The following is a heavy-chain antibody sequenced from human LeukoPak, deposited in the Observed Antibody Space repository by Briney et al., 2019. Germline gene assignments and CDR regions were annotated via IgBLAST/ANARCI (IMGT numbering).Heavy chain of an antibody. Sequence: SETLSLTCTVSGVSISSYFWSWVRQPARKGLEWIWRIYTSGSTKYNPSLKSRVTMSLDTSKTQLSLNLGSVTAADTAVYYCARAGTSGGLCDYWGQGILVTVSS. CDR2: IYTSGST. V-gene: IGHV4-4*07. J-gene: IGHJ4*02. D-gene: IGHD1-14*01. CDR3: ARAGTSGGLCDY. CDR1: GVSISSYF.